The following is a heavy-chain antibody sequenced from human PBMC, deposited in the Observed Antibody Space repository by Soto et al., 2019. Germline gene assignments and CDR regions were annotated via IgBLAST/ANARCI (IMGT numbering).Heavy chain of an antibody. CDR1: GGTFSSYA. V-gene: IGHV1-69*13. CDR3: ARVPPPRSSGYYPYYFDY. J-gene: IGHJ4*02. CDR2: IIPIFGTA. D-gene: IGHD3-22*01. Sequence: GASVKVSCKASGGTFSSYAISWVRQAPGQGLEWMGGIIPIFGTANYAQKFQGRVTITADESTSTAYMELSSLRSEDTAVYYCARVPPPRSSGYYPYYFDYWGQGTLVTVSS.